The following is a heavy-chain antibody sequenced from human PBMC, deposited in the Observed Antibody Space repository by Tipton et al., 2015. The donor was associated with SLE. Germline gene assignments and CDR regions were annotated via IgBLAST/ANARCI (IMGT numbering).Heavy chain of an antibody. J-gene: IGHJ4*02. CDR1: GGSISHNY. V-gene: IGHV4-59*01. D-gene: IGHD2-21*01. CDR3: ARTSPGIEVWSYYFDN. CDR2: MYYSGSI. Sequence: PGLVKPSETLSLTCTVSGGSISHNYWSWIRQPPGKGLEWIGYMYYSGSIKYNPSLKSRVTISRDTSNNQFSLNLKSVTAADTAIYYCARTSPGIEVWSYYFDNWGQGTLVSVSS.